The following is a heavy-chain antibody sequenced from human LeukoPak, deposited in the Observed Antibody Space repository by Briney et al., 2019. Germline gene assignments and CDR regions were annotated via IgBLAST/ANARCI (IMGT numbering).Heavy chain of an antibody. V-gene: IGHV3-30*04. D-gene: IGHD2-21*01. CDR1: GFTFISYA. J-gene: IGHJ4*02. Sequence: GTSLRLSCAASGFTFISYAIHWVRQAPGKGLEWVAVISFHGTDSFYADSVKGRFTISRDNSKNTLYLHMSSLRAEDTAIYFCVRDNYSYRLDVWGQGTLVTVSS. CDR3: VRDNYSYRLDV. CDR2: ISFHGTDS.